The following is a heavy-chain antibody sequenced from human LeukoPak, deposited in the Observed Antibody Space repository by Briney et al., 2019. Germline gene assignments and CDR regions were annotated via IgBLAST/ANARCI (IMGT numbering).Heavy chain of an antibody. Sequence: SETLSITCAVYGGSFSGYYWSWIRQPPGKGLEWIGEINHSGSTNYNPSLKSRVTISVDTSKNQFSLKLSSVTAADTAVYYCARAEVLYGMDVWGQGTTVTVSS. CDR2: INHSGST. CDR3: ARAEVLYGMDV. V-gene: IGHV4-34*01. J-gene: IGHJ6*02. D-gene: IGHD3-10*01. CDR1: GGSFSGYY.